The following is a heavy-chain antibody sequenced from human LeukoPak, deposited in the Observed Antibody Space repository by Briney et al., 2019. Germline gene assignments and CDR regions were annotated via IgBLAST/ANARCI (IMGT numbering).Heavy chain of an antibody. CDR3: ARAPTFYCSGGSCYSSGYFQH. CDR2: IIPIFGTA. V-gene: IGHV1-69*01. CDR1: GGTFSSYA. D-gene: IGHD2-15*01. J-gene: IGHJ1*01. Sequence: SVKVSCKASGGTFSSYAISWVRQAPGQGLEWMGGIIPIFGTANYAQKFQGRVTITADESTSTAYMELSSLRSDDTAVYYCARAPTFYCSGGSCYSSGYFQHWGQGTLVTVSS.